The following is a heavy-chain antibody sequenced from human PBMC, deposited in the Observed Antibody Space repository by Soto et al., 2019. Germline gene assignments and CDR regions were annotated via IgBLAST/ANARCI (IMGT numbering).Heavy chain of an antibody. CDR2: MNPRSGNT. D-gene: IGHD2-2*01. CDR1: GYTFTTHD. J-gene: IGHJ4*02. V-gene: IGHV1-8*01. CDR3: ARGPRYCSSPSCTSWDY. Sequence: QVQLVQSGAEVKKPGASVKVSCEASGYTFTTHDINWVRQATGQGLEWMGWMNPRSGNTGEAQTFQGRLTMTSNTSTGTAYMELSGLTSEDTAVYYCARGPRYCSSPSCTSWDYWGQGTLVTVSS.